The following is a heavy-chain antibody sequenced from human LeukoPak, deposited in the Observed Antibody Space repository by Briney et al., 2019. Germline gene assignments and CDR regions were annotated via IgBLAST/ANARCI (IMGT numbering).Heavy chain of an antibody. CDR3: AREVVGGFDP. Sequence: GGSLRLSCAASGFTFSSYEMNWVRQAPGKGLEWVSYISSSGSTIYYADSVKGRFTISRDNAKNSLYLQMNSLRAEDTAVYYCAREVVGGFDPWGQGTLVTVSS. D-gene: IGHD1-26*01. CDR2: ISSSGSTI. J-gene: IGHJ5*02. CDR1: GFTFSSYE. V-gene: IGHV3-48*03.